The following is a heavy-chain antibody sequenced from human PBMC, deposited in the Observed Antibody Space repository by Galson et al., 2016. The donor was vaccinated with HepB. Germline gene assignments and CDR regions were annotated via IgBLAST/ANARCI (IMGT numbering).Heavy chain of an antibody. D-gene: IGHD3-10*01. Sequence: SLRLSCAASGFTFSTYAMHWVRQAPGKGLEWVAVFSYDGRNKYYADSVKGRFTISRDNSKNTLCLQMNSLRAEDTAVYYCARGVWFGGAFYLDYWGQGTLVTVSS. CDR3: ARGVWFGGAFYLDY. CDR1: GFTFSTYA. J-gene: IGHJ4*02. V-gene: IGHV3-30*04. CDR2: FSYDGRNK.